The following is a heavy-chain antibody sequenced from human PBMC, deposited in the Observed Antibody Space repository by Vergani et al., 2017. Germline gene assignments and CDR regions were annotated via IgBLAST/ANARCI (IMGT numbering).Heavy chain of an antibody. CDR2: IYPGDPDT. Sequence: EVQLVQSGAEVKKPGESLKISCKGSGYSFTSYWIGWVRQMPGKGLEWMGIIYPGDPDTRYSPSFQGQVTFSLDKSNSTAYLQWSSLKAADTAIYYCARVRGGSSVSAYFDYWGQGTLVTVSS. V-gene: IGHV5-51*03. J-gene: IGHJ4*02. CDR3: ARVRGGSSVSAYFDY. CDR1: GYSFTSYW. D-gene: IGHD2-15*01.